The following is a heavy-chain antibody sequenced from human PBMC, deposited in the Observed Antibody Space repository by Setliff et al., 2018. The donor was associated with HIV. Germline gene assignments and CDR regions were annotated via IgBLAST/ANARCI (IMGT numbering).Heavy chain of an antibody. Sequence: PSETLSLTCSVSTDSISNFHWSWMRQPAGKGLEWIGRIFGSGTTHYNPSLKSRVTMSIDTSKNQFSLNLTSVTAADTAVYYCARAPFRGGSFGWFDPWGQGTLVTVSS. CDR3: ARAPFRGGSFGWFDP. CDR2: IFGSGTT. CDR1: TDSISNFH. V-gene: IGHV4-4*07. D-gene: IGHD2-15*01. J-gene: IGHJ5*02.